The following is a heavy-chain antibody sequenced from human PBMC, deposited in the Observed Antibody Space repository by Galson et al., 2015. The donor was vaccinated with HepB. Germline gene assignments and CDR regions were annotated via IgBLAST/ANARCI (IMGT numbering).Heavy chain of an antibody. D-gene: IGHD5-12*01. J-gene: IGHJ4*02. CDR3: ARARYRDSPPGY. V-gene: IGHV1-18*01. CDR1: GNIYRNYG. Sequence: SVKVSCKASGNIYRNYGISWVRQAPGQGLEWMGWISGYNGNTKYAQNLEGRVTMTTDTSTNTVYLEMRSLRSDDTAVYYCARARYRDSPPGYWGQGPLVTVSS. CDR2: ISGYNGNT.